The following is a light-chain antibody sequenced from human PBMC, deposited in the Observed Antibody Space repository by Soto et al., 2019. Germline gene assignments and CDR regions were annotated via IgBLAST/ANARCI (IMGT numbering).Light chain of an antibody. CDR3: QQDNSYPYT. CDR2: DAS. J-gene: IGKJ2*01. Sequence: DIQITQSPSALSSSVGDRVTITCRASERISSWLAWYQQKPGKAPQLLISDASSLESGVPSRFSGSRSGTEFTLTISSLQPDDVANYYGQQDNSYPYTFGPGNKMEIK. V-gene: IGKV1-5*01. CDR1: ERISSW.